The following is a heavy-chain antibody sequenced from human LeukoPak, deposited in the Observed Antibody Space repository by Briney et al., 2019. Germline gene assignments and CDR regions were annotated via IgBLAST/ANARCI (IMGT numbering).Heavy chain of an antibody. CDR1: GGSLSSYY. J-gene: IGHJ4*02. CDR3: ARSEAYCSSTSCYESYFDY. Sequence: PETLSLTCTVSGGSLSSYYWSWIRQPPGKGLEWVGYIYYSGSTNYNPSLKSRVTISVDTSKNQFSLKLSSVTAADTAVYYCARSEAYCSSTSCYESYFDYWGQGTLVTVSS. V-gene: IGHV4-59*08. CDR2: IYYSGST. D-gene: IGHD2-2*01.